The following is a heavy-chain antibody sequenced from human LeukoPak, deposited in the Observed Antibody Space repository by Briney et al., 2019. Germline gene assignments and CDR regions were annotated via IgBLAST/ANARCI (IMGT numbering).Heavy chain of an antibody. J-gene: IGHJ4*02. Sequence: GRSLRLSCVASRFTFGSYGMRWVRQAPGKGLEWVAVIWHDGSNKYYADSVKGRFTISRDNSKNTLYLQMNSLRAEDTAVYYCSGNFDFWGQGTLVTVSS. CDR1: RFTFGSYG. CDR2: IWHDGSNK. V-gene: IGHV3-33*01. CDR3: SGNFDF.